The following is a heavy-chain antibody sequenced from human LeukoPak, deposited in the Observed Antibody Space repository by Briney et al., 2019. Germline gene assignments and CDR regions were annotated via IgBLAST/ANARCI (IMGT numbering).Heavy chain of an antibody. CDR2: IDPGDSDT. D-gene: IGHD6-6*01. J-gene: IGHJ4*02. CDR1: GYSFTSYW. V-gene: IGHV5-51*01. CDR3: ARRRIAARLWDFDY. Sequence: GESLKISCKGSGYSFTSYWIGWVRQMPGKGLEWMGIIDPGDSDTRCSPSFQGQVTISADKSISTAYLQWSSLKASDTAMYYCARRRIAARLWDFDYWGQGTLVTVSS.